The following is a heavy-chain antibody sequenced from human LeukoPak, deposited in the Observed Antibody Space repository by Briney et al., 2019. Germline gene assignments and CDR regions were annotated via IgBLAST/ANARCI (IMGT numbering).Heavy chain of an antibody. CDR2: ISAYNGNT. CDR3: AKGVGSYFRSSTSCYVDY. V-gene: IGHV1-18*01. D-gene: IGHD2-2*01. CDR1: GYTFTSYG. J-gene: IGHJ4*02. Sequence: ASVKVSCKASGYTFTSYGISWVRQAPGQGLEWMGWISAYNGNTNYAQKLQGRVTMTTDTSTSTAYMELRSLRSDDTAGYYCAKGVGSYFRSSTSCYVDYWGQGTLVTVSS.